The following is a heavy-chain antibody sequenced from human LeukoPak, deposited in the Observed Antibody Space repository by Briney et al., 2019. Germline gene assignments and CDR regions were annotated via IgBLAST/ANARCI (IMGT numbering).Heavy chain of an antibody. V-gene: IGHV4-39*01. J-gene: IGHJ3*02. Sequence: SETLSLTCTVSGGSISSSSYYWGWIRQPPGRGLEWIGSIYYSGSTYYNPSLKSRVTISVDTSKNQFSLKLSSVTAADTAVYYCARQPPIVGATNAASSPLDAFDIWGQGTMVTVSS. D-gene: IGHD1-26*01. CDR1: GGSISSSSYY. CDR3: ARQPPIVGATNAASSPLDAFDI. CDR2: IYYSGST.